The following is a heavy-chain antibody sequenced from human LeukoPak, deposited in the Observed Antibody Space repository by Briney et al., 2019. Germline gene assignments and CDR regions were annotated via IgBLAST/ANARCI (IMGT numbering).Heavy chain of an antibody. V-gene: IGHV3-48*01. D-gene: IGHD4-11*01. CDR2: IGYSGSPI. CDR1: GDSFISHT. J-gene: IGHJ4*02. Sequence: PGGSLRLSCAGSGDSFISHTMIWVRQAPGKGLERISYIGYSGSPIYYADSVKGRFGISRDDAKTSLYLHMSSLRAEDTALYYCAREYDSRARFDSWGQGILVTVSS. CDR3: AREYDSRARFDS.